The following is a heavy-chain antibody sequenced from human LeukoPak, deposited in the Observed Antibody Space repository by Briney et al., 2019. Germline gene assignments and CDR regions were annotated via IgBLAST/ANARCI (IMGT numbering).Heavy chain of an antibody. D-gene: IGHD6-13*01. Sequence: ASVKVSCKASGNTFTDHYIHWVRQAPGQGLECMGWINPNSGGTNYAQKFQGRVTMTRDTSISTAYMELSRLRSDDTAVYYCATRGIPSSEGGRGVFDYWGQGTLVTVSS. J-gene: IGHJ4*02. CDR2: INPNSGGT. CDR1: GNTFTDHY. CDR3: ATRGIPSSEGGRGVFDY. V-gene: IGHV1-2*02.